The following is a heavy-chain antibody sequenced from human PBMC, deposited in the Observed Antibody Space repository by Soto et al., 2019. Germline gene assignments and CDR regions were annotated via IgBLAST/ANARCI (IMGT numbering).Heavy chain of an antibody. D-gene: IGHD4-17*01. J-gene: IGHJ4*01. Sequence: PGGSLRLSWVASGFTFSNYAMSWVRQAPGKGLEWVSGISASGGRTHYADSVRGRFTVSRDSYRNTLSLQMNRLRAEDAAIYFCAKDPNGDYVGGFEFRGTGTVVTVSS. V-gene: IGHV3-23*01. CDR2: ISASGGRT. CDR3: AKDPNGDYVGGFEF. CDR1: GFTFSNYA.